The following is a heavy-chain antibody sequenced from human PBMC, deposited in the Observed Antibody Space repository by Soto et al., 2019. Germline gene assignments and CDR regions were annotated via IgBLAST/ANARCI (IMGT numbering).Heavy chain of an antibody. CDR3: ARDFAYFDS. CDR2: VYHTGRT. D-gene: IGHD3-3*01. CDR1: GGSFKSGSYS. J-gene: IGHJ4*02. Sequence: QVQLQESGPGLVKPSETLSLTCTVSGGSFKSGSYSWSWIRQPPGKGLEWIGYVYHTGRTSYNPSLKSRLSISMDTSKNQFSLNLESVTAADTAVYFCARDFAYFDSWGQGTLVTVSS. V-gene: IGHV4-61*01.